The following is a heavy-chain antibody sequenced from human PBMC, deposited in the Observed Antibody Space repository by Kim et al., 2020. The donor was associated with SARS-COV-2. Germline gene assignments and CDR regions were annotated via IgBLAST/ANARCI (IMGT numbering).Heavy chain of an antibody. CDR3: AGMVRGVMPDY. CDR1: GYSFTSYW. V-gene: IGHV5-10-1*01. J-gene: IGHJ4*02. CDR2: IDPIDSYT. D-gene: IGHD3-10*01. Sequence: GESLKISCKGSGYSFTSYWISWVRQMPGKGLEWMGRIDPIDSYTNYSPSFQGHVTISADKSISTAYLQWSSLKASDTAMYYCAGMVRGVMPDYWGQGTLVTVSS.